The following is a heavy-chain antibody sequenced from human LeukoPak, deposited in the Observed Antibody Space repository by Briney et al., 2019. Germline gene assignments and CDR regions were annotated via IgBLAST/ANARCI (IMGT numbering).Heavy chain of an antibody. CDR2: INPSGGST. V-gene: IGHV1-46*01. J-gene: IGHJ4*02. Sequence: VASVKVSCKASGYTFTSYYMHWVRQAPGQGLEWMGIINPSGGSTSYAQKFQGRVTMTRDTSTSTVYMELSSLRSEDTAVYYCARLQKGQVVTAVPIDYWGQGTLVTVSS. CDR3: ARLQKGQVVTAVPIDY. D-gene: IGHD2-21*02. CDR1: GYTFTSYY.